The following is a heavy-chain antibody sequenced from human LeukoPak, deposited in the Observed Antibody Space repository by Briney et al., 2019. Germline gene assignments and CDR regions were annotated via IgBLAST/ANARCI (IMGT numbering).Heavy chain of an antibody. CDR2: IRYDGSNK. Sequence: GGSLRLSCAAPGFTFSSYGMHWVRQAPGKGLEWVAFIRYDGSNKYYADSVKGRFTISRDNSKNTLYLQMNSLRAEDTAVYYCAKVGWDIVVVPAYYYYYMDVWGKGTTVTISS. J-gene: IGHJ6*03. D-gene: IGHD2-2*01. CDR1: GFTFSSYG. V-gene: IGHV3-30*02. CDR3: AKVGWDIVVVPAYYYYYMDV.